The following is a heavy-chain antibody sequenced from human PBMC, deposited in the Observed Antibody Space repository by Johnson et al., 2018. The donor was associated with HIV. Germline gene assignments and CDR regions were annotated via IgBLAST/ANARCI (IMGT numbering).Heavy chain of an antibody. CDR2: ISSDDTT. Sequence: VRLVESGGGLIQPGGSLRLSCAASGFTVNSNYMTWVRQAPGKGLEWVSLISSDDTTYYADSVKGRFTISRDTSKNTLYVQMNGLRAEDSAVYYCATGSLVVVGADGLLQLHDAFDIWGRGTKVTVSS. V-gene: IGHV3-53*01. CDR1: GFTVNSNY. J-gene: IGHJ3*02. D-gene: IGHD2-15*01. CDR3: ATGSLVVVGADGLLQLHDAFDI.